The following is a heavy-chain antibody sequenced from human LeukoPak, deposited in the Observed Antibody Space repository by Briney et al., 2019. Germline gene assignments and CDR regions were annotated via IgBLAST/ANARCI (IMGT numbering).Heavy chain of an antibody. V-gene: IGHV4-59*01. D-gene: IGHD5-24*01. CDR3: ARDRDGLGAFDN. Sequence: PSETLSLTCTVSGGSISSYYWSWIRQPPGKGLEWIGYIYYSGSTNYNPSLKSRVTISVDTSKNQFSLKLSSVTAADTAVYYCARDRDGLGAFDNWGQGTMVTVSS. J-gene: IGHJ3*02. CDR1: GGSISSYY. CDR2: IYYSGST.